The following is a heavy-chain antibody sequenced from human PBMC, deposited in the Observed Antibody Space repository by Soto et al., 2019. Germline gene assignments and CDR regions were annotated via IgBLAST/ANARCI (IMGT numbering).Heavy chain of an antibody. CDR3: ARVEYYYDSSGYYYRY. CDR1: GFTFSSYD. D-gene: IGHD3-22*01. CDR2: IGTAGDT. J-gene: IGHJ4*02. Sequence: GSLRLSCAASGFTFSSYDMHWVRQATGKGLEWVSAIGTAGDTYYPGSVKGRFTISRENAKNSLYLQMNSLRAGDTAVYYCARVEYYYDSSGYYYRYWGQGTLVTVSS. V-gene: IGHV3-13*01.